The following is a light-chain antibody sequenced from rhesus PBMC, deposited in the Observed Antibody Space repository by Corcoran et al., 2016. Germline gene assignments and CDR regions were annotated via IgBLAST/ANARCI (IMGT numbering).Light chain of an antibody. Sequence: EIVMTQSPATLSLSPGERASLSCRASDSVSNYVAWYQQKPEQAPRLLISGASSRATGIPDRFSGSGAGTDFILIISSLEPEDVGLYYCQQYYDWNSFGQGTKVEI. CDR3: QQYYDWNS. V-gene: IGKV3S9*01. CDR2: GAS. J-gene: IGKJ2*01. CDR1: DSVSNY.